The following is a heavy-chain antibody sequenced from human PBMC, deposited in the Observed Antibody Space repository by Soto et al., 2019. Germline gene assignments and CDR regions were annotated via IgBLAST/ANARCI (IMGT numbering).Heavy chain of an antibody. Sequence: QVQLVQSGAEVKKPGSSVKVSCKASGGTFSSYAISWVRQAPGQGFEWMGGIIPSFGTANYAQKFQGRVTILADESTSTAYMELSSLRSEDTAVYYCALHYGSGSNYYYYCMDVWGQGTTVTVSS. J-gene: IGHJ6*02. CDR2: IIPSFGTA. CDR3: ALHYGSGSNYYYYCMDV. V-gene: IGHV1-69*12. CDR1: GGTFSSYA. D-gene: IGHD3-10*01.